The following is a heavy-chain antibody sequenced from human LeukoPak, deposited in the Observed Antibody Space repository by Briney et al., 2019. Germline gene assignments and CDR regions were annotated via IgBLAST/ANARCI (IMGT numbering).Heavy chain of an antibody. CDR1: GYTFTGYY. J-gene: IGHJ4*02. CDR3: ASWDFHYGYVWGSYRRQTEWSY. Sequence: ASVKVSCKASGYTFTGYYMHWVRQAPGQGLEWMGWINPNSGGTNYAQKFQGRVTMTRDTSISTAYMELSRLRSDDTAVYYCASWDFHYGYVWGSYRRQTEWSYWGQGTLVTVSS. D-gene: IGHD3-16*02. V-gene: IGHV1-2*02. CDR2: INPNSGGT.